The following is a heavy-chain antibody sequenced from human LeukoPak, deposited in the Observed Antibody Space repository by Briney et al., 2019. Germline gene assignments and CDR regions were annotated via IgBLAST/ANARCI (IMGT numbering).Heavy chain of an antibody. CDR3: ARHPSPRLHHFDY. J-gene: IGHJ4*02. V-gene: IGHV1-46*01. D-gene: IGHD2-15*01. CDR2: INPTGDST. Sequence: ASVKVSCKASGYTFTNYYIHWVRQAPGQGLEWMGIINPTGDSTSYAQKFQARVTMTRDTSTNTVYMELSSLRSEDTAVYYCARHPSPRLHHFDYWGQGTLVTASS. CDR1: GYTFTNYY.